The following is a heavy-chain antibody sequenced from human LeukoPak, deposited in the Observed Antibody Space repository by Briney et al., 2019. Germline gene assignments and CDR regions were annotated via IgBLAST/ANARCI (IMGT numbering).Heavy chain of an antibody. CDR2: IRYDGGKT. D-gene: IGHD5-12*01. J-gene: IGHJ4*02. CDR3: AKDRPTWPIDY. CDR1: GFTFSNYG. Sequence: GGSLRLSCAASGFTFSNYGMYWIRQAPGKGLEWVTFIRYDGGKTYYADSVKGRFTISRDNSKNTLYLQMNSLRAEDTAVYYCAKDRPTWPIDYWGQGTLVTVSS. V-gene: IGHV3-30*02.